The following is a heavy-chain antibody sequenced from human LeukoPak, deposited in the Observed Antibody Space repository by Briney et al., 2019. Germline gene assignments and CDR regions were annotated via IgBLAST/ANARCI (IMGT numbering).Heavy chain of an antibody. CDR1: GYTFTSYG. D-gene: IGHD2-2*01. CDR2: ISAYNGNT. J-gene: IGHJ5*02. CDR3: AREGAYCSSTSCHIQNWFDP. Sequence: GASVKVSCKASGYTFTSYGISWVRQAPGQWLEWMGWISAYNGNTNYAQKFQGRVTMTTDTSTSTAYMELRSLRSDDTAVYYCAREGAYCSSTSCHIQNWFDPWGQGTLVTVSS. V-gene: IGHV1-18*01.